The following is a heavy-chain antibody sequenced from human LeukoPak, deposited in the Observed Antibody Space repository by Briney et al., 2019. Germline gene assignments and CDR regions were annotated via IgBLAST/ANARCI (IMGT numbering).Heavy chain of an antibody. CDR2: IVVGSGNT. CDR1: GFTFTISA. V-gene: IGHV1-58*02. CDR3: AAIVSRGSSSSSYDY. Sequence: SVTVSCKASGFTFTISAMQWVRQARGQRLEWKGWIVVGSGNTNYAQKFQERVTITRDMSTSTAYMELSSLRSEDTAVYYCAAIVSRGSSSSSYDYWGQGTLVTVSS. D-gene: IGHD6-6*01. J-gene: IGHJ4*02.